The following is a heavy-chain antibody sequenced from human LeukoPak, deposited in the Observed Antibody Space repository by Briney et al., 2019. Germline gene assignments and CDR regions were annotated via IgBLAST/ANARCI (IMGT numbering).Heavy chain of an antibody. D-gene: IGHD5-18*01. J-gene: IGHJ4*02. CDR3: AREGTAMVSFDY. V-gene: IGHV3-48*03. Sequence: GGSLRLSCAASGFTFSSYEMNWVRQAPGKGLEWVSYISSGGNTIYYADSVKGRFTISRDNAKNSLYLQMNSLRAEDTAVYYCAREGTAMVSFDYWGQGTLVTVST. CDR1: GFTFSSYE. CDR2: ISSGGNTI.